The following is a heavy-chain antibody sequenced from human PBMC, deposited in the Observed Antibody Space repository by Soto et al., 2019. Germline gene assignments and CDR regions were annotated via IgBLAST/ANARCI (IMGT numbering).Heavy chain of an antibody. Sequence: TLSVTWAVSGGSISSGPYYGTWIRQHPGKGLEWIGYIYYNGNTFYNPSLKSRVALSIDTSKNHFSLKLNSVTAADTAVYYCAREFQSRVDPWGQGTLV. V-gene: IGHV4-31*11. CDR3: AREFQSRVDP. CDR2: IYYNGNT. CDR1: GGSISSGPYY. J-gene: IGHJ5*02.